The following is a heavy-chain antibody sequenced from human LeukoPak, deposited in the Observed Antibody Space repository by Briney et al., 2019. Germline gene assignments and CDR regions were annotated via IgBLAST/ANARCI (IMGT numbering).Heavy chain of an antibody. CDR3: ARGVDTAMVYFDY. CDR2: NIPIFGTA. V-gene: IGHV1-69*01. D-gene: IGHD5-18*01. CDR1: GGTFSIYA. Sequence: SVNVSCKASGGTFSIYAICWVRQAPGQGLEWMGGNIPIFGTANYAQKFQGRDTINADESTSTAYMEQMRLRSEDTAVYYCARGVDTAMVYFDYGGRGTRVTVTS. J-gene: IGHJ4*02.